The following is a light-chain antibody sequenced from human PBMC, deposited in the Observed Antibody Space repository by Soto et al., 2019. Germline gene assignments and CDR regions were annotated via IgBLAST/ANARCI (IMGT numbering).Light chain of an antibody. CDR3: SSYTSDNRDYV. J-gene: IGLJ1*01. CDR1: SSDVGAYTS. V-gene: IGLV2-14*01. CDR2: EVN. Sequence: VLTQPASVSGSPGQSITISCTGTSSDVGAYTSVSWYQHHPGKAPKVMIYEVNKRPSGISNRFSGSKSVNTASLTISGLQPEDEAHYYCSSYTSDNRDYVFGTGTKVTVL.